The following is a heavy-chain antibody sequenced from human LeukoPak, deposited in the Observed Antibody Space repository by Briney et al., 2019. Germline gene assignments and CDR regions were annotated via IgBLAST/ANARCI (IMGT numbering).Heavy chain of an antibody. CDR1: GFTFSTYA. V-gene: IGHV3-23*01. CDR3: ARVDPKAPGDFS. Sequence: GGSLRLSCAASGFTFSTYAMSWVRQAPGKGLEWLSCISGSGDVTSYADSVKGRFTISRDTSKNTLYLQMNNLRAEDTAVYYCARVDPKAPGDFSWGRGTLVTVSS. D-gene: IGHD3-3*01. CDR2: ISGSGDVT. J-gene: IGHJ4*02.